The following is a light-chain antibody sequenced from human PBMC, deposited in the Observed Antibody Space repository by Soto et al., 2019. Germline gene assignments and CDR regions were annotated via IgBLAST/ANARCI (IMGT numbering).Light chain of an antibody. V-gene: IGLV1-51*01. CDR3: ATWDSSLSSGV. Sequence: QSVLTRPPSVSAAPGQKVTISCSGRSSNIGKNYVSWYQQRPGTAPKLLIYDNNNRPSGIPDRFSGSKSGTSATLDITGLQTGDEADYYCATWDSSLSSGVFGGGTKLTVL. CDR1: SSNIGKNY. J-gene: IGLJ2*01. CDR2: DNN.